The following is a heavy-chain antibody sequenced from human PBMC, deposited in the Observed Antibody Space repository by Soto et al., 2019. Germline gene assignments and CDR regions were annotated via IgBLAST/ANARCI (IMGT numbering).Heavy chain of an antibody. CDR2: ISGSGGST. J-gene: IGHJ4*02. D-gene: IGHD1-26*01. V-gene: IGHV3-23*01. Sequence: EVQLLESGGGLVQPGGSLRLSCAASGFTFSGYAMRWVRQAPVKGLEWVSAISGSGGSTYYADSVKGRFTISRDNSKNTLYLQMNSLRAEDTAVYYCARRGSGSYYAYWGQGSLVTVTS. CDR1: GFTFSGYA. CDR3: ARRGSGSYYAY.